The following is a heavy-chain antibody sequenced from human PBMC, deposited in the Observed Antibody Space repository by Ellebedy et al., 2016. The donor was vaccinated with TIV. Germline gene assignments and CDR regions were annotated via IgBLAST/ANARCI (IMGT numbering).Heavy chain of an antibody. CDR3: VRDGAYGDYSPGYYGMDV. CDR1: GFTFTSYW. Sequence: GESLKIPCAASGFTFTSYWMSWVRQAPGKGLEWVANINQDGSRIYYVDSVKGRFTISRDNAKNSVYLRMNTLRVEDTAVYHCVRDGAYGDYSPGYYGMDVWGQGTTVTVSS. D-gene: IGHD3-22*01. CDR2: INQDGSRI. J-gene: IGHJ6*02. V-gene: IGHV3-7*03.